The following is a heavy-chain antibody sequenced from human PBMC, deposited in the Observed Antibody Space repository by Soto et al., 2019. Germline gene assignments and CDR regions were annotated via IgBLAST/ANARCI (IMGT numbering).Heavy chain of an antibody. D-gene: IGHD3-22*01. J-gene: IGHJ4*02. CDR1: GYTFTSYA. CDR2: INAGNGNT. CDR3: AREYDSSGYFFDY. V-gene: IGHV1-3*01. Sequence: QVQLVQSGAEVKKPGASVKVSCKASGYTFTSYAMHWVRQAPGQRPEWIGWINAGNGNTKYSQNFQGRVTITRDTSASTAYMELSSLRSEDTAVYYCAREYDSSGYFFDYWGQGTLVTVSS.